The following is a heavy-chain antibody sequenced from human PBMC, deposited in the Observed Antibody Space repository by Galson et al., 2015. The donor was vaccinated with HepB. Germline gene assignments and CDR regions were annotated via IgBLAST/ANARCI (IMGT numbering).Heavy chain of an antibody. J-gene: IGHJ4*02. CDR1: GFIFRSYG. V-gene: IGHV3-33*01. Sequence: SLRLSCAGSGFIFRSYGIDWVRQAPGKGLEWLAVICSDESNKYYADSVKGRFTISRDNPKNTLYLQMTSLRAEDTAVYYCARDRSSGGDCLDHWGQGTLVTVSS. CDR2: ICSDESNK. D-gene: IGHD2-21*02. CDR3: ARDRSSGGDCLDH.